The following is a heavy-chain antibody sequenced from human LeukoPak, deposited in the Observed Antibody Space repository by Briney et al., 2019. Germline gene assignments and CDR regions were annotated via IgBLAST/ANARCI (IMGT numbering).Heavy chain of an antibody. CDR3: ARVVPAANYYYYMDV. CDR2: IYYSGST. CDR1: GGSISSSSYY. V-gene: IGHV4-39*07. J-gene: IGHJ6*03. Sequence: PSETLSLTCTVSGGSISSSSYYWGSIRQPPGKGLQWIGSIYYSGSTYYNPSLKSRVTISVDTSKNQFSLKLSSVTAADTAVYYCARVVPAANYYYYMDVWGKGTTVTISS. D-gene: IGHD2-2*01.